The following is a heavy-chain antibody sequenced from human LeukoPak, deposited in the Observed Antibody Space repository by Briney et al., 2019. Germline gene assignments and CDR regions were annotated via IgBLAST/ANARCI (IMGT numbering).Heavy chain of an antibody. CDR3: AKDRYYYGSGSYFFPYFDY. J-gene: IGHJ4*02. D-gene: IGHD3-10*01. CDR2: ISGSGGST. V-gene: IGHV3-23*01. CDR1: GFTFSGYA. Sequence: PGGSLRLSCAASGFTFSGYAMSWVRQAPGKGLEWVSAISGSGGSTYYADSVKGRFTISRDNSKNTLYLQMNSLRAEDTAVYYCAKDRYYYGSGSYFFPYFDYWGQGTLVTVSS.